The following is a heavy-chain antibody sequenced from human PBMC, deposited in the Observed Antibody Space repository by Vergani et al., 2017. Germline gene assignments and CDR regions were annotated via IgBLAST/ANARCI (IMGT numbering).Heavy chain of an antibody. CDR2: ISGSGGST. CDR3: AKFARYFDWFSLAVAGIYYFDY. Sequence: EVQLLESGGGLVQPGGSLRLSCAASGFTFSSYAMSWVRQAPGKGLEWVSAISGSGGSTYYADSVKGRFTISRDNSKNTLYLQMNSLRAEDTAVYYCAKFARYFDWFSLAVAGIYYFDYWGQGTLVTVSS. D-gene: IGHD3-9*01. J-gene: IGHJ4*02. CDR1: GFTFSSYA. V-gene: IGHV3-23*01.